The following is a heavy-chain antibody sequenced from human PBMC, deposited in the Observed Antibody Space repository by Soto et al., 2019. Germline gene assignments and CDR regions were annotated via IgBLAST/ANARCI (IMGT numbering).Heavy chain of an antibody. V-gene: IGHV3-30*18. Sequence: QVQLVESGGGVVQPGRSLRLSCAASGFTFSSYGMHWVRQAPGKGLEWVAVISYDGSNKYYADSVKGRFTISRDNSKNTLYLQKNSLRAEDAAVYYCAKDILTYYYDSSGIDYWGQGTLVTVSS. D-gene: IGHD3-22*01. CDR3: AKDILTYYYDSSGIDY. CDR2: ISYDGSNK. J-gene: IGHJ4*02. CDR1: GFTFSSYG.